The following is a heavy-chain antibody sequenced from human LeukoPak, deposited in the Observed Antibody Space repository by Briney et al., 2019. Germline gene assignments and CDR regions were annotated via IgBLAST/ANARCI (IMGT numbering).Heavy chain of an antibody. D-gene: IGHD3-16*01. Sequence: GGSLRFSCAASGFTFNKFAMTWVRQAPGKGLEWVSTIADAGTYYADSVKGRFIISRDNSKNMLYLQLNSLRADDTAMYYCAKNLGPFDVRGQGTMVTVSS. CDR1: GFTFNKFA. CDR2: IADAGT. V-gene: IGHV3-23*01. CDR3: AKNLGPFDV. J-gene: IGHJ3*01.